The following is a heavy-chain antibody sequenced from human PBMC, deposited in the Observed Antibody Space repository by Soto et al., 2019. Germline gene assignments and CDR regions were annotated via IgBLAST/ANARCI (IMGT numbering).Heavy chain of an antibody. CDR3: ARGLWFGERRAEYFQH. CDR2: ITPILGIA. CDR1: GGTFSSYT. J-gene: IGHJ1*01. D-gene: IGHD3-10*01. V-gene: IGHV1-69*02. Sequence: SVKVSCKASGGTFSSYTISWVRQAPGQGLEWMGRITPILGIANYAQKFQGRVTITADKSTSTAYMELSSLRSEDTAVYYCARGLWFGERRAEYFQHWGQGTLVTVSS.